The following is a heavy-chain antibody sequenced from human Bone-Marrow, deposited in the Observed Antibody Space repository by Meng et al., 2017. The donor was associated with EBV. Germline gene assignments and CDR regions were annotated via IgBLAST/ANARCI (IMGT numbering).Heavy chain of an antibody. CDR3: AKGTGVGGYRPFDD. Sequence: VPLVEGGGSVVQPGSPMRLSCAASGVTFRKYSMYWVRQAPGKGLELVSFILNGGGDEDYADYVKGRFTISRDNSKITLLLQMNSLRAEDTAMYYCAKGTGVGGYRPFDDWGQGTLVTVSS. CDR2: ILNGGGDE. J-gene: IGHJ4*02. D-gene: IGHD5-18*01. V-gene: IGHV3-30*04. CDR1: GVTFRKYS.